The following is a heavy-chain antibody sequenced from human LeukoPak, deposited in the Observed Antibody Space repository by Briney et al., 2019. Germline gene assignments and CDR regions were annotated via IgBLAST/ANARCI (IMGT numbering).Heavy chain of an antibody. D-gene: IGHD4-23*01. CDR3: ARDVMVGTGIALDV. J-gene: IGHJ3*01. Sequence: GASVKVSCKASGYTFTSYDINWVRQATGQGLEWMGWMNPNSGNTGYAQKFQGRVTMTRNTSISTAYMELSSLRSEDTAVYYCARDVMVGTGIALDVWGQGTMVTVSS. CDR2: MNPNSGNT. V-gene: IGHV1-8*01. CDR1: GYTFTSYD.